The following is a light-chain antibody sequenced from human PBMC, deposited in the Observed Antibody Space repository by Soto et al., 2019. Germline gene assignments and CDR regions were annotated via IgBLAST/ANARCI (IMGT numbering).Light chain of an antibody. CDR2: GNS. Sequence: QSVLTQPPSVSGAPGQRVTISCTGSSSNIGAGYDVQWYQQLPGTAPKHLIYGNSNRPSGVPDRFSGSKSGTSASLAITGLEAEDEADYYCRSYDSSLSGVVFGGGTQLTVL. CDR1: SSNIGAGYD. CDR3: RSYDSSLSGVV. J-gene: IGLJ2*01. V-gene: IGLV1-40*01.